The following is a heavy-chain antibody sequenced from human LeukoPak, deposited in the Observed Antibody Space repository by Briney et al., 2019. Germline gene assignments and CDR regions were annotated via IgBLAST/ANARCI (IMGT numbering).Heavy chain of an antibody. Sequence: GGSLRLSCAASGFTFSSYDMHWVRQAPGKGLEWVSYISTTGSSIYYADSVKGRFTISRDNSKNTLYLQMNSLRAEDTAVYYCAKGIDYGDYIDYWGQGTLVTVSS. CDR2: ISTTGSSI. CDR3: AKGIDYGDYIDY. D-gene: IGHD4-17*01. CDR1: GFTFSSYD. J-gene: IGHJ4*02. V-gene: IGHV3-48*01.